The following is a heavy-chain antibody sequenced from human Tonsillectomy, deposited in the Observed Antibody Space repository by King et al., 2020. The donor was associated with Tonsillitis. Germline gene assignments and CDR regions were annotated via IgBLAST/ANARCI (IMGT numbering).Heavy chain of an antibody. D-gene: IGHD2-15*01. V-gene: IGHV1-2*02. J-gene: IGHJ3*02. CDR3: SRTSDMVVVVAASLAAFDI. Sequence: VQLVESGAEVKKPGASVKVSCTASGYTFTGYYMHWVRQAPGQGLEWMGWINPNNGATNYGQKFQGRVTMTRDTSISTAYMELSSLRSDDTAVYYCSRTSDMVVVVAASLAAFDIWGQGTKVTVSS. CDR1: GYTFTGYY. CDR2: INPNNGAT.